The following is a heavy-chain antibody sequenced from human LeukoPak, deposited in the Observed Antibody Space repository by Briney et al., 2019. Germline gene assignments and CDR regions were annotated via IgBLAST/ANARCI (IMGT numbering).Heavy chain of an antibody. CDR2: IYTTGST. Sequence: PSETLSLTCTVSDDSINDYYWSWLRQPAGKGLEWIGRIYTTGSTNYNPSLKSRVTMSIDMSKNQFSLNLSSVTAADTAVYYCARGGEWSYDYWGQGTLVTVSS. CDR3: ARGGEWSYDY. V-gene: IGHV4-4*07. J-gene: IGHJ4*02. CDR1: DDSINDYY. D-gene: IGHD3-3*01.